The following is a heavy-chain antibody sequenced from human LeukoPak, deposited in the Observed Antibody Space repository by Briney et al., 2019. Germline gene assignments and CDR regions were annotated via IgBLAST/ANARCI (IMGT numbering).Heavy chain of an antibody. D-gene: IGHD3-22*01. CDR3: ARDTYYYDNGDFIDAFDI. Sequence: SETLSLTCTVSGGSISTYYWSWVRQSPGKGLEWIGYINYSGRTNSSPSLKSRVAISVDTSKNQFSLRLSSVTAADTAVYYCARDTYYYDNGDFIDAFDIWGQGTMVTVSS. CDR2: INYSGRT. J-gene: IGHJ3*02. CDR1: GGSISTYY. V-gene: IGHV4-59*01.